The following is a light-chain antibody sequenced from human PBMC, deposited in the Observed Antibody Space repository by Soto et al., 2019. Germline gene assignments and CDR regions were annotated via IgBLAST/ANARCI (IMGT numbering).Light chain of an antibody. CDR1: SGSIASNY. CDR2: EDN. J-gene: IGLJ6*01. CDR3: QSYDSSLLNV. V-gene: IGLV6-57*01. Sequence: NFMLTQPHSVSESPGKTVTISCTRSSGSIASNYVQWYQQRPGSSPTTVIYEDNQRPSGVPDRFSGSIDSSSNSASLTISGLKTEDEADYYCQSYDSSLLNVFGSGTQLTVL.